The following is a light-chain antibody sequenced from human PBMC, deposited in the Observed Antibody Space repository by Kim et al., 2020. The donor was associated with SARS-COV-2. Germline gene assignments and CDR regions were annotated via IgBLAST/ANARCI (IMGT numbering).Light chain of an antibody. J-gene: IGLJ2*01. CDR1: SLRGYY. V-gene: IGLV3-19*01. CDR2: GKN. CDR3: SSRDSSDYRVV. Sequence: SSELTQDPAVSVALGQTVRITCQGDSLRGYYASWYQQKAGQAPLLVIYGKNNRPSGIPDRFPGSNSGNTASLTITGAQAEDEADYYCSSRDSSDYRVVFG.